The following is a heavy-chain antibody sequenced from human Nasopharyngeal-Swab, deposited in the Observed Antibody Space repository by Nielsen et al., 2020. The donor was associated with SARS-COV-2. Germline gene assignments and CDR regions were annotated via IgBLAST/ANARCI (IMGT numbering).Heavy chain of an antibody. CDR2: INTNTGTP. D-gene: IGHD3-3*01. Sequence: WVRQAPGQGLEWTGWINTNTGTPTYAQGFTGRFVFSLDTSVSTAYLQISSLKADDTAVYYCARRSGYFYGDWGQGTLVTVSS. CDR3: ARRSGYFYGD. V-gene: IGHV7-4-1*01. J-gene: IGHJ4*02.